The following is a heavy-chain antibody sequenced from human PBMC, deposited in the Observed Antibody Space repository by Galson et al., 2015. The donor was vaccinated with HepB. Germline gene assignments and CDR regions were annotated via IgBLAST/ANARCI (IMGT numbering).Heavy chain of an antibody. Sequence: SVKVSRKASGGTFSSYAISWVRQAPRQGLEWMGGIIPIFGTANYAQKFQGRVTITADESTGTAYMELSSLRSEDTAVYYCARGEEYCSGGSCYSGYNWFDPWGQGTLVTVSS. D-gene: IGHD2-15*01. CDR3: ARGEEYCSGGSCYSGYNWFDP. CDR2: IIPIFGTA. V-gene: IGHV1-69*13. J-gene: IGHJ5*02. CDR1: GGTFSSYA.